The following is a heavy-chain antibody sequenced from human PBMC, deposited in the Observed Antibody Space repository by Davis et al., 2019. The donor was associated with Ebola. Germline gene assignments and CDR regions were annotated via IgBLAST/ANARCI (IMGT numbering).Heavy chain of an antibody. V-gene: IGHV5-51*01. CDR2: IYPGDSNT. CDR3: ARGTSLARNFDN. D-gene: IGHD3-3*02. Sequence: KVSCKGSGYSFTSYWIGWVRQMPGKGLEWMGVIYPGDSNTRYSPSFQGQVTISADKSISTAYLQWSSLKASDTAMYYCARGTSLARNFDNWGQGTLVTVSS. J-gene: IGHJ4*02. CDR1: GYSFTSYW.